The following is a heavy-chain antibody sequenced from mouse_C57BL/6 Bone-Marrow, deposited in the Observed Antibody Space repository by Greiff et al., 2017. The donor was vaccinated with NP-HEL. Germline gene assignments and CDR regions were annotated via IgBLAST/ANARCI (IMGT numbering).Heavy chain of an antibody. Sequence: QVQLQQPGAELVKPGASVKLSCKASGYTFTSYWMHWVKQRPGRGLGWIGRIDPNSGGTKYNEKFKSKATLTVDKPSSTAYMQLSSLTSEDSAVYYCARYRYPYAMDYWGQGTSVTVSS. CDR1: GYTFTSYW. D-gene: IGHD2-14*01. CDR3: ARYRYPYAMDY. V-gene: IGHV1-72*01. J-gene: IGHJ4*01. CDR2: IDPNSGGT.